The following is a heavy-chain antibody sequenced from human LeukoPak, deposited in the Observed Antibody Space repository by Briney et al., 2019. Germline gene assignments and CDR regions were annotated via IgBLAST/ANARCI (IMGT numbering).Heavy chain of an antibody. CDR1: GYTFTSYG. D-gene: IGHD6-13*01. CDR3: ARTPSTSETAAGSFDY. J-gene: IGHJ4*02. V-gene: IGHV1-18*01. CDR2: ISAYNGNT. Sequence: ASVKVSRKAYGYTFTSYGSSWVRQAPGQGLEWMGWISAYNGNTNYAQKLQGRVTMTTDTSTSTAYMELRSLRSDDTAVYYCARTPSTSETAAGSFDYWGQGTLVTVSS.